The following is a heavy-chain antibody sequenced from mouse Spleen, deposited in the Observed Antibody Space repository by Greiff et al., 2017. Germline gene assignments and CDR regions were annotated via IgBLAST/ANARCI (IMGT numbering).Heavy chain of an antibody. CDR3: ARDFRPYWYFDV. Sequence: EVKLQESGPGMVKPSQSLSLTCTVTGYSITSGYDWHWIRHFPGNKLEWMGYISYSGSTNYNPSLKSRISITHDTSKNHFFLKLNSVTTEDTATYYCARDFRPYWYFDVWGTGTTVTVSS. CDR1: GYSITSGYD. CDR2: ISYSGST. V-gene: IGHV3-1*01. J-gene: IGHJ1*03.